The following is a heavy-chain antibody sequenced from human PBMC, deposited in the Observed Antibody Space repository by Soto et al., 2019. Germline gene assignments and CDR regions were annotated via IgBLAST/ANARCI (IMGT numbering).Heavy chain of an antibody. CDR1: GGSISSGVYY. D-gene: IGHD3-16*02. J-gene: IGHJ4*02. V-gene: IGHV4-31*03. CDR2: IYYSGST. Sequence: SETLSLTCTVSGGSISSGVYYWSWIRQHPGKGLEWIGYIYYSGSTYYNPSLKSRVTISVDTSKNQFSLKLSSVTAADTAVYYCARAGYYDYVWGSYRSDHFDYWGQGTLVTVSS. CDR3: ARAGYYDYVWGSYRSDHFDY.